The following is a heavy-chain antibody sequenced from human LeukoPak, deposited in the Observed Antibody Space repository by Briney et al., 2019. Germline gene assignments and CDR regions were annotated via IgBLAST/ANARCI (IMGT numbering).Heavy chain of an antibody. CDR1: GYTFTGYY. J-gene: IGHJ3*02. Sequence: GASVKVSCKASGYTFTGYYMHWVRQAPGQGLEWMGWINPNSGGTNYAQKFQGRVTMTRDTSISTAYMELSRLRSDDTAVYYCARGAEAGTFAAFDIWGQGTMVAVSS. D-gene: IGHD6-19*01. V-gene: IGHV1-2*02. CDR3: ARGAEAGTFAAFDI. CDR2: INPNSGGT.